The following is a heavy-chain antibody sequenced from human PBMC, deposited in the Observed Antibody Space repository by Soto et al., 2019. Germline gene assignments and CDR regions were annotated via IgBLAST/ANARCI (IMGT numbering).Heavy chain of an antibody. CDR3: ASLASLIQYLYS. J-gene: IGHJ5*01. D-gene: IGHD4-4*01. V-gene: IGHV5-51*01. CDR2: IFPRDFDV. CDR1: RYPFPNCW. Sequence: GGSLKISCKTSRYPFPNCWIGWVLQMPGGGLEWLGLIFPRDFDVRYSPSFEGQVTISADRSTATAFLQWRSLEASDSALYFCASLASLIQYLYSQGQGTQVSV.